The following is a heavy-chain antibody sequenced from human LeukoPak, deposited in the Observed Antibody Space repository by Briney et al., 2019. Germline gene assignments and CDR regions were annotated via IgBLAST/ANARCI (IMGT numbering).Heavy chain of an antibody. CDR3: ARLGYCSSTSCQD. CDR2: IYYSGST. V-gene: IGHV4-39*01. Sequence: MASETLSLTCTVSGGSISSSSYYWGWIRQPPGKGLEWIGSIYYSGSTYYNPSLKSRVTISVDTSKNQFSLKLSSVTAADTAVYYCARLGYCSSTSCQDWGQGTLVTVSS. CDR1: GGSISSSSYY. J-gene: IGHJ4*02. D-gene: IGHD2-2*01.